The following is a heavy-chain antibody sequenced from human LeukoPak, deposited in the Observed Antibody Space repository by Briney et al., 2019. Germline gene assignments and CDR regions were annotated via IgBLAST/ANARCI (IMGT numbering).Heavy chain of an antibody. CDR2: ISSSSSYI. D-gene: IGHD3-16*01. CDR1: GFTFSSYN. Sequence: GGSLRLSCAASGFTFSSYNMNWVRQAPGKGLEWVSSISSSSSYIYYADSVKGRFTISRDNAKNSLYLQMNSLRAEDTAVYYCARDSLYWGDAFDIWGQGTMVTVSS. CDR3: ARDSLYWGDAFDI. V-gene: IGHV3-21*01. J-gene: IGHJ3*02.